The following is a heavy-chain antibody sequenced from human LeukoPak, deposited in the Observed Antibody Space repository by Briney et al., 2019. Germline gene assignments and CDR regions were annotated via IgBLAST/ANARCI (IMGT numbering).Heavy chain of an antibody. J-gene: IGHJ4*02. D-gene: IGHD4-23*01. V-gene: IGHV4-30-4*08. CDR1: GGPISSSSYY. Sequence: SETLSLTCTVSGGPISSSSYYWGWIRQPPGTVLEWIGYIYYSGSTYYNPSLKSRVSISVGTSKNQFSLKLSSVTATDTAVYYCARGLRWYSYFDYWGQGTLVTVSS. CDR2: IYYSGST. CDR3: ARGLRWYSYFDY.